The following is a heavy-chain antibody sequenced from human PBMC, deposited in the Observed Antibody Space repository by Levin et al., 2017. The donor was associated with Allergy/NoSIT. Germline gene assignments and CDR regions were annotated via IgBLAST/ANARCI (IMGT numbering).Heavy chain of an antibody. D-gene: IGHD1-1*01. J-gene: IGHJ4*02. CDR1: GFTFSSYA. CDR3: EKDGNWNHEGYFDY. CDR2: ISGSGGST. V-gene: IGHV3-23*01. Sequence: GGSLRLSCAASGFTFSSYAMSWVRQAPGKGLEWVSAISGSGGSTYYADSVKGRFTISRDNSKNTLYLQMNSLRAEDTAVYYCEKDGNWNHEGYFDYWGQGTLVTVSS.